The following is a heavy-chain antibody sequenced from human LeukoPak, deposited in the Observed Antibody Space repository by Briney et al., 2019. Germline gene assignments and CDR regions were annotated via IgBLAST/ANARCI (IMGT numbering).Heavy chain of an antibody. J-gene: IGHJ4*02. CDR3: ARVRFGYSSIPFDY. CDR1: GFTFSSYW. Sequence: PGGSMRLSCAASGFTFSSYWMHWVRQAPGKGLVWVSRINSDGSSTSYADSVKGRFTISRDNAKNTLYLQMNSLRAEDTAVYYCARVRFGYSSIPFDYWGQGTLVTVSS. V-gene: IGHV3-74*01. D-gene: IGHD6-19*01. CDR2: INSDGSST.